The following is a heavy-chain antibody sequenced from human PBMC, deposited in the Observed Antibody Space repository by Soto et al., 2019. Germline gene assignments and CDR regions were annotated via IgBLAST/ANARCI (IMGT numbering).Heavy chain of an antibody. Sequence: GGSLRLSCAASGFNFSSYAMHWVRQPLGTGLVWVSRINSDGSVTNYADSVKGRFTISRDNAKNTVYLQMNSLRAEDTAVYYCARESGMNGMDVWAQGTTVTVSS. CDR3: ARESGMNGMDV. CDR2: INSDGSVT. CDR1: GFNFSSYA. V-gene: IGHV3-74*01. J-gene: IGHJ6*02.